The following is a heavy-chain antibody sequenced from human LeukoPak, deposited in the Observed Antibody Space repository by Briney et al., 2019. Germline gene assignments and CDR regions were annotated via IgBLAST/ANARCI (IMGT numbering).Heavy chain of an antibody. V-gene: IGHV1-46*01. J-gene: IGHJ3*02. D-gene: IGHD6-19*01. CDR1: GYTFTSYY. CDR3: ATDRSVFDAFDI. Sequence: ASVKVSCKASGYTFTSYYMHWVRQAPGQGLEWMGIINPSGGSTSYAQKFQGRVTMTRDMSTSTVYMELSSLRSEDTAVYYCATDRSVFDAFDIWGQGTMVTVSS. CDR2: INPSGGST.